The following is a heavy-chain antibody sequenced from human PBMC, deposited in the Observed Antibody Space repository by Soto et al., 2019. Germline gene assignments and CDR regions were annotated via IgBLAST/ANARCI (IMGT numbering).Heavy chain of an antibody. Sequence: EVQLVESGGGLVQPGGSLRLSCAASGFTFSSYWMHWVRQVPGKGLVWVSRIDEYGNTINYADSVRGRFTISRDNAKNTLYVKMNRLGAEDTVCYYWTRDMGGRGGYWGQGTLVTVSS. CDR1: GFTFSSYW. V-gene: IGHV3-74*01. CDR2: IDEYGNTI. D-gene: IGHD3-16*01. J-gene: IGHJ4*02. CDR3: TRDMGGRGGY.